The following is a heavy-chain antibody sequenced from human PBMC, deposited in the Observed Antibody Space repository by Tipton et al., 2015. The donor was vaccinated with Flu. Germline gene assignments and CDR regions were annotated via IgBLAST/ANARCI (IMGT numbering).Heavy chain of an antibody. D-gene: IGHD3-3*01. CDR3: ASDGAIFGVVTPFGY. Sequence: TLSLTCTVSGGSISSSNYYWGWIRQPPGKGLEWIGSIYYSGSTYYNPSLKSRVTISVDTSKNQFSLKLSSVTAADTAVYYCASDGAIFGVVTPFGYWGQGTLVTVSS. V-gene: IGHV4-39*07. CDR1: GGSISSSNYY. J-gene: IGHJ4*02. CDR2: IYYSGST.